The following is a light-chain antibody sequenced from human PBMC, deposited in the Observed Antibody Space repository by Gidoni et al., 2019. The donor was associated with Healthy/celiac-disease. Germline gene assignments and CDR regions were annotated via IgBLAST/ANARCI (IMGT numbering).Light chain of an antibody. V-gene: IGKV1-39*01. CDR2: AAS. CDR1: QSITNY. J-gene: IGKJ2*01. CDR3: QQSYSNPYT. Sequence: DIQMTQSPSSLSASVGDRVTITCRASQSITNYLNWYQQKPGKAPKLLIYAASSLQSGVPSRISGSGSGTDFTLTISSLQPEDFATYYCQQSYSNPYTFXHXTKLEIK.